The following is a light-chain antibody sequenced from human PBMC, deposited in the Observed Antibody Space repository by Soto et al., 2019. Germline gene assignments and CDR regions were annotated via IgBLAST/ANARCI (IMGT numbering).Light chain of an antibody. CDR1: QGISSG. V-gene: IGKV1-27*01. Sequence: DIQLTQSPSSLSASVGDRVTITCRVSQGISSGLNWYRQKPGKVRKVLIYSASNLQSGVPSRFSGNGPGTDFTLTISSLELEDVATYYGQRTYYAPRVTFGQGTRLAIK. J-gene: IGKJ5*01. CDR3: QRTYYAPRVT. CDR2: SAS.